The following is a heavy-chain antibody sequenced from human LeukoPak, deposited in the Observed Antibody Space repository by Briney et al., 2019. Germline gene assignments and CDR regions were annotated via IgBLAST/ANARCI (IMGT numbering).Heavy chain of an antibody. D-gene: IGHD5-18*01. CDR2: IRYDGSNK. CDR1: GFTFSSYG. J-gene: IGHJ4*02. Sequence: GGSLRLSCAASGFTFSSYGMHWVRQAPGKGLEWVAFIRYDGSNKYYADSVKGRFTISRDNSKNTLYLQMNSLRAEDTAVYYCAKDLLIQLRLIDYWGQGTLVTVSS. V-gene: IGHV3-30*02. CDR3: AKDLLIQLRLIDY.